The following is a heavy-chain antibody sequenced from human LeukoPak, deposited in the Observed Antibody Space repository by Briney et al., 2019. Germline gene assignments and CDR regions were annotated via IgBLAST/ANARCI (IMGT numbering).Heavy chain of an antibody. D-gene: IGHD2-8*01. Sequence: GGSLRLSCAASGFTFSSQAMSWVREAPGKGLEWVSSNSGSGGRTYYADSVKRRCTISRDNSNTSLYLQMNSLRAEDTAVYYCAKDPCNNGPFDSWGQGTLVTASS. CDR1: GFTFSSQA. V-gene: IGHV3-23*01. CDR3: AKDPCNNGPFDS. CDR2: NSGSGGRT. J-gene: IGHJ4*02.